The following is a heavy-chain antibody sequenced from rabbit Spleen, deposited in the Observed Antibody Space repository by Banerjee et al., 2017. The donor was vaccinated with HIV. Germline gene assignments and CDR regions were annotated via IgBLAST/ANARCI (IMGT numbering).Heavy chain of an antibody. CDR3: AREVNGIVSFDL. V-gene: IGHV1S45*01. J-gene: IGHJ4*01. CDR2: IYAGDSVST. CDR1: GLEFRGRFW. D-gene: IGHD5-1*01. Sequence: QEQLEESGGDLVKPGASLTLTCTASGLEFRGRFWICWGRQAPGKGLEWIACIYAGDSVSTYYASWAKGRFTISKTSSTTVTLQVTSLTAADTATYFCAREVNGIVSFDLWGQGTLVTVS.